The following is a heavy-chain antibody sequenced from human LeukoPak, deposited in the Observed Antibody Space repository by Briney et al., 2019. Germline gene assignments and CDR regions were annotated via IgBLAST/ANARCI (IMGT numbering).Heavy chain of an antibody. CDR2: IYPDDSDT. V-gene: IGHV5-51*01. CDR3: ARPENRGYSSCFDY. CDR1: GYMLSSYW. J-gene: IGHJ4*02. Sequence: GESLKISCKGSGYMLSSYWIAWVRQMPGKGLEWMGIIYPDDSDTRYSPSFQGQVTVSADKSFNTAYLQWRSLKASDTAMYYCARPENRGYSSCFDYWGQGTLVTVSS. D-gene: IGHD6-13*01.